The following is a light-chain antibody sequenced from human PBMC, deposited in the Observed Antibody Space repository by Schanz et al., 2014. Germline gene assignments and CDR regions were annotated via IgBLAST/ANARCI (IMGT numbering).Light chain of an antibody. CDR2: WAS. CDR1: QTVLYSSNNRNY. Sequence: DIVMTQSPDSLAVSLGERATLNCKSSQTVLYSSNNRNYLAWYQQKPGQPPKLLIYWASTREAGVPDRFSGSGSGTDFTLTISTLQAEDVAVYYCQQYYGVPLTFGGGTKVEI. CDR3: QQYYGVPLT. J-gene: IGKJ4*01. V-gene: IGKV4-1*01.